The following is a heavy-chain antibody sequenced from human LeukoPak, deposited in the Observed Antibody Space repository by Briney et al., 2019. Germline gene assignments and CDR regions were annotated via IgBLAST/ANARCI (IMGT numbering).Heavy chain of an antibody. J-gene: IGHJ4*02. D-gene: IGHD3-22*01. V-gene: IGHV1-18*01. Sequence: GASVKVSCKASGYTFTSYGISWVRQAPGQGLEWMGWISAYNGNTNYAQKLQGRVTMTTDTSTSTAYMELRSLRSDDTAVYYCAREGVYDSSGYVVDYWGQGTLVTVSS. CDR3: AREGVYDSSGYVVDY. CDR1: GYTFTSYG. CDR2: ISAYNGNT.